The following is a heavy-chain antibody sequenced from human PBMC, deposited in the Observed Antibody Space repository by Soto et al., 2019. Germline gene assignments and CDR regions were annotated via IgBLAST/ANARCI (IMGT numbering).Heavy chain of an antibody. D-gene: IGHD4-17*01. CDR3: ARYDYGDVDY. Sequence: EVQLVESGGGLLQPRGSLRLSCAASGFTISDHYMDWVRQAPGKGLEWVGRTRNKAKSYTTDYAASVKGRFTISRDDSKNSLYLQMNSLKSEDTAVYYCARYDYGDVDYWGQGTLVTVSS. J-gene: IGHJ4*02. V-gene: IGHV3-72*01. CDR1: GFTISDHY. CDR2: TRNKAKSYTT.